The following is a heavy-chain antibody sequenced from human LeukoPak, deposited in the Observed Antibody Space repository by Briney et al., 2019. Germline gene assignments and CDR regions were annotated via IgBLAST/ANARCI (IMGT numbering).Heavy chain of an antibody. D-gene: IGHD6-6*01. Sequence: PGGSLRLSCVASGFTFGAYTMNWVRQAPGKGREWVSSISSTSTYIHYADSVKGRFTISRDNAKVSLYLPVNSLRAEDTAMYYCSRDYSSSSLRVMDYYYMDVWGKGTTVTVSS. J-gene: IGHJ6*03. CDR2: ISSTSTYI. CDR3: SRDYSSSSLRVMDYYYMDV. V-gene: IGHV3-21*01. CDR1: GFTFGAYT.